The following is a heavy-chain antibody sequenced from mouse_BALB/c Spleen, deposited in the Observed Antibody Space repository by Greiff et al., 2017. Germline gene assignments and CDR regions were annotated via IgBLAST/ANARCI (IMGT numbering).Heavy chain of an antibody. D-gene: IGHD2-1*01. V-gene: IGHV14-1*02. CDR2: IDPENGNT. Sequence: VQLQQSGAELVRPGALVKLSCKASGFNIKDYYMHWVKQRPEQGLEWIGWIDPENGNTIYDPKFQGKASITADTSSNTAYLQLSSLTSEDTAVYYCARSRNGNYVYYAMDDWGQGTSVTVSS. CDR1: GFNIKDYY. J-gene: IGHJ4*01. CDR3: ARSRNGNYVYYAMDD.